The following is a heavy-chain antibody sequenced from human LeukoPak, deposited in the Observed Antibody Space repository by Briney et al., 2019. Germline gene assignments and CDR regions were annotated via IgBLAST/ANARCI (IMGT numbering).Heavy chain of an antibody. D-gene: IGHD3-16*02. J-gene: IGHJ4*02. V-gene: IGHV4-30-4*02. CDR2: IYYSGST. Sequence: SDTLSLTCAVSGGSISSGDYYWSWIRQPPGKGLEWIGYIYYSGSTSYNPSLKSRVTISVDASKNQFSLKLTSVTATDTAVYYCARGPNYVWGSYRYFDYWGQGTLVTVSS. CDR3: ARGPNYVWGSYRYFDY. CDR1: GGSISSGDYY.